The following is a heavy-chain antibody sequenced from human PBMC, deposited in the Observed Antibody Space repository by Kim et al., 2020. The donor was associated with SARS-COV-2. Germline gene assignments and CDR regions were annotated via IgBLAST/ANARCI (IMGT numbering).Heavy chain of an antibody. Sequence: SETLSLTCTVYGGSISSSSYYWGWIRQPPGKGLEWIGSIYYSGSTYYNPSLKSRVTISVDTSKNQFSLKLSSVTAADTAVYYCASTWGRPMGARPGGWGQGTLVTVSS. D-gene: IGHD1-26*01. J-gene: IGHJ4*02. CDR1: GGSISSSSYY. CDR2: IYYSGST. CDR3: ASTWGRPMGARPGG. V-gene: IGHV4-39*01.